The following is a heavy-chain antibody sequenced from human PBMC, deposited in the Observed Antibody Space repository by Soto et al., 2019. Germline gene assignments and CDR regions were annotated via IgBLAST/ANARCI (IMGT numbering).Heavy chain of an antibody. Sequence: EVQLVESGGGLVKPGGSLRLSCAASGFTFSNAWMSWVRQAPGKGLEWVGRIKSKTDGGTTDYAAPVKGRFTISRDDSKNTLYLQMNSLKTEDTAVYYCTTDAPRLLWFGQLPYYFDYWGQGTLVTVSS. CDR3: TTDAPRLLWFGQLPYYFDY. J-gene: IGHJ4*02. D-gene: IGHD3-10*01. V-gene: IGHV3-15*01. CDR1: GFTFSNAW. CDR2: IKSKTDGGTT.